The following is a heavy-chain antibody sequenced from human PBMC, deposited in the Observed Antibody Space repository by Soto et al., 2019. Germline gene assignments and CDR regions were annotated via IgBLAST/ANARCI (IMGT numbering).Heavy chain of an antibody. CDR2: ISAYNGNT. V-gene: IGHV1-18*01. Sequence: QVQLVQSGAEVKKPGASVKVSCKASGYTFTSYGISWVRQAPGQGLEWMGWISAYNGNTNYAQKLQGRVTMTTDTSTSTAYMELRSLRSDDTAVYYCAILHPLYGDSAYYYYYGMDVWGQGTTVTVSS. J-gene: IGHJ6*02. D-gene: IGHD4-17*01. CDR3: AILHPLYGDSAYYYYYGMDV. CDR1: GYTFTSYG.